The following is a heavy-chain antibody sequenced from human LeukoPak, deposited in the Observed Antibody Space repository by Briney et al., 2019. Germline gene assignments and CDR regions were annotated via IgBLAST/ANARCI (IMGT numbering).Heavy chain of an antibody. D-gene: IGHD3-9*01. Sequence: PGGSLRLSCAASGFAFSDYYMDWVRQTPGTGLEWVGRTRSKPKSYATEYAASVRGRFTISRDDSKNSLDLQMNSLKVEDTAVYYCVRVGIGHQFDDYWGQGTLVTVSS. V-gene: IGHV3-72*01. CDR2: TRSKPKSYAT. CDR1: GFAFSDYY. J-gene: IGHJ4*02. CDR3: VRVGIGHQFDDY.